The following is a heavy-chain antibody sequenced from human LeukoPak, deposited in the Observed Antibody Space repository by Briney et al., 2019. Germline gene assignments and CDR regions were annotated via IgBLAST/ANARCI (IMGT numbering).Heavy chain of an antibody. D-gene: IGHD3-10*01. CDR3: AREGPPYGSGSILLD. J-gene: IGHJ4*02. Sequence: SETLSLTCTVSGYSISSGYYWGWIRQPPGKGLGWIGSIYHSGSTYYNPSLKSRVTISVDTSKNQFSLKLSSVTAADTAVYYCAREGPPYGSGSILLDWGQGTLVTVSS. V-gene: IGHV4-38-2*02. CDR1: GYSISSGYY. CDR2: IYHSGST.